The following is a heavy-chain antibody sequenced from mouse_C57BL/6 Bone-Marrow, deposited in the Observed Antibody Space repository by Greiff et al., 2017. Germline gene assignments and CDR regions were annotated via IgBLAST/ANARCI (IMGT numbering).Heavy chain of an antibody. CDR2: IYPSDSYT. CDR1: GYTFTSYW. J-gene: IGHJ2*01. Sequence: QVQLQQPGAELVMPGASVKLSCKASGYTFTSYWMPWVKQRPGPGLEWNGEIYPSDSYTNFNQKFKGKSTLTVDKSSSTDYMQLRRLTSEDSAVYYCAREGIYYGNFDYWGQGTTLTVAS. D-gene: IGHD2-1*01. V-gene: IGHV1-69*01. CDR3: AREGIYYGNFDY.